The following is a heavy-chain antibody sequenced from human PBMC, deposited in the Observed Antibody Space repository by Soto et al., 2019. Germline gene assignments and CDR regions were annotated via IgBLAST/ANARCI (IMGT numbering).Heavy chain of an antibody. D-gene: IGHD3-10*01. CDR2: ISAYNGNT. CDR1: GYTFTSYG. CDR3: SRDPAVLLWFGEPSFDY. J-gene: IGHJ4*02. Sequence: ASVKVSCKASGYTFTSYGISWVRQAPVQVLELMVWISAYNGNTNYSQKLQGRVTITTDTSTITSYMELRSLISDDTAVYYCSRDPAVLLWFGEPSFDYWGQGTMVTVSX. V-gene: IGHV1-18*01.